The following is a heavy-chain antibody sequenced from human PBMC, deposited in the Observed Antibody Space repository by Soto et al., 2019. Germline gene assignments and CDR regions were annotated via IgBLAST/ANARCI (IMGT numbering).Heavy chain of an antibody. CDR3: ARESGGYDSSTRYGLDV. Sequence: PSGTLSLTCSVSGGSISSAGHYWTWIRQQPGKGLEWIGYIYYSGSTDYNPSLKSRVTISVDRSKNQFSLNLSSVTATDTAIYYCARESGGYDSSTRYGLDVWGPGTTVTVS. D-gene: IGHD6-25*01. V-gene: IGHV4-31*03. CDR1: GGSISSAGHY. CDR2: IYYSGST. J-gene: IGHJ6*02.